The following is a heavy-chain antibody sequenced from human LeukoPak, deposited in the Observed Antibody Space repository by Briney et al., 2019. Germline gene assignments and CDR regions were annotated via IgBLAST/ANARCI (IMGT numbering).Heavy chain of an antibody. J-gene: IGHJ3*02. Sequence: GGSLRLSCAASGFTFSSYGMHWVRQAPGKGLEWVAVVSYDGGAKLYAGSVKGRFTVSRDNSKSTLYLQMNSLRAEDTAVYYCAKEPIVVSGSNAFDIWGPGTMVTVSS. V-gene: IGHV3-30*18. CDR1: GFTFSSYG. D-gene: IGHD6-19*01. CDR2: VSYDGGAK. CDR3: AKEPIVVSGSNAFDI.